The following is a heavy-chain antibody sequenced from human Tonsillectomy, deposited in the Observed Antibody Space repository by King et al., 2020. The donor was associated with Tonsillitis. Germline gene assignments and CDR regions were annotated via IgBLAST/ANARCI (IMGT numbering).Heavy chain of an antibody. Sequence: LQLQESGPGLVKPSETLSLSCSVSGDSIRTDNYLWGWIRQPPGQGLEWIGGILHSGSTYYNPSLRSRVTISVDTSKNRFSLKVRSVTAADTAVYYCARHPIWWSDRRSVWFDPWGQGTLVTVSS. CDR2: ILHSGST. D-gene: IGHD2-8*02. CDR3: ARHPIWWSDRRSVWFDP. CDR1: GDSIRTDNYL. J-gene: IGHJ5*02. V-gene: IGHV4-39*07.